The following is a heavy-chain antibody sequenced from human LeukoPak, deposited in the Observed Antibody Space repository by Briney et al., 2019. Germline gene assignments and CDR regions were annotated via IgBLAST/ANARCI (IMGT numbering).Heavy chain of an antibody. V-gene: IGHV3-30-3*01. CDR2: ISYDGSNK. J-gene: IGHJ4*02. CDR1: GFTFSRYA. CDR3: ASHYDTSGYHYFDF. D-gene: IGHD3-22*01. Sequence: QPGGSLRLSCAASGFTFSRYAMHWVRQAPGKGLEWVAVISYDGSNKYYADSVKGRFTISRDSSKNTLYLQMNSLRAEDTVVYYCASHYDTSGYHYFDFRGQGTLVTVSS.